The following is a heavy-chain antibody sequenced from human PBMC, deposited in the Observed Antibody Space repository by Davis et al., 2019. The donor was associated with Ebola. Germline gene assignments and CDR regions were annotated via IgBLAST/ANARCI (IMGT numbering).Heavy chain of an antibody. Sequence: GESLKISCAASGFIIRGNYMSWVRQAPGKGLECVSVIFGDDKTYYSDSVKGRFAISRDSSKNTLYLQMISLRVEDKAVYFCASAGTWHESGGHYHDSWGQGTLVTVSS. V-gene: IGHV3-53*01. J-gene: IGHJ5*01. CDR2: IFGDDKT. D-gene: IGHD3-22*01. CDR1: GFIIRGNY. CDR3: ASAGTWHESGGHYHDS.